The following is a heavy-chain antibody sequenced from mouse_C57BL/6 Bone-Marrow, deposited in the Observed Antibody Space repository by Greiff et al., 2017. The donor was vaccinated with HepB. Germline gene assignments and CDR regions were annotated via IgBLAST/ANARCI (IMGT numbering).Heavy chain of an antibody. J-gene: IGHJ3*01. CDR3: ARPHYYGSSPAWFAY. D-gene: IGHD1-1*01. V-gene: IGHV5-12*01. CDR2: ISNGGGST. Sequence: DVHLVESGGGLVQPGGSLKLSCAASGFTFSDYYMYWVRQTPEKRLEWVAYISNGGGSTYYPDTVKGRFTISRDNAKNTLYLQMSRLKSEDTAMYYCARPHYYGSSPAWFAYWGQGTLVTVSA. CDR1: GFTFSDYY.